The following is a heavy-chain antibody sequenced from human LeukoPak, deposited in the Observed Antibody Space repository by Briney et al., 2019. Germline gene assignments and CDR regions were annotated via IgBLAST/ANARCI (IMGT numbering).Heavy chain of an antibody. V-gene: IGHV3-74*01. D-gene: IGHD5-18*01. CDR1: GFTFSSSW. J-gene: IGHJ4*02. CDR2: INGDGRST. Sequence: GGSLRLSCAASGFTFSSSWMHWVRQAPGKGLVWVSRINGDGRSTSYADSVKGRFTISRDNAKNTLYLQMNSLRAEDTAVHYCARGGGYSYDSFDYWGQGTLVTVSS. CDR3: ARGGGYSYDSFDY.